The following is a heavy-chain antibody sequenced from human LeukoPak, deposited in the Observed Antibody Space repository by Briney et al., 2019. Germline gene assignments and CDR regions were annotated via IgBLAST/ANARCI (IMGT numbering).Heavy chain of an antibody. CDR3: ARAAPASRVIDY. J-gene: IGHJ4*02. Sequence: SETLSLTCTVSDGSISSGDYFWSWIRQHPGRGLEWIGYIYYSGSTYYNPSLKSRVTISVDTSKNQFSLKLSSVTAADTAVYYCARAAPASRVIDYWGQGTLVTVSS. V-gene: IGHV4-31*03. CDR2: IYYSGST. CDR1: DGSISSGDYF. D-gene: IGHD3-22*01.